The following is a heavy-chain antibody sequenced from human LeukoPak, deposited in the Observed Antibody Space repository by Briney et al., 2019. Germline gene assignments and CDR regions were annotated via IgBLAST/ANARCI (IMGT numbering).Heavy chain of an antibody. CDR3: ARDPSLAV. V-gene: IGHV3-53*01. CDR1: GFTLSSNY. CDR2: IYSGGRT. Sequence: GGSLTLSCAASGFTLSSNYMSWVRQAPGKGLEWVSVIYSGGRTYYPDSVKGRFTISGDNSKNTRYLQMNSLRAEDTAVYYCARDPSLAVWGKGATVTVSS. J-gene: IGHJ6*01.